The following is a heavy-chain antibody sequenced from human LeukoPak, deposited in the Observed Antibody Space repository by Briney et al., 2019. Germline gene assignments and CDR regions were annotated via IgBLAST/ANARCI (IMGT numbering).Heavy chain of an antibody. Sequence: GGSLRLSCAVSGFTFSNSWMNWVRQAPGKGLEWVANIKQDGTEKYYVDSVKGRFTISRENAEDSLYLQMNTLRVEDTALYYCVKGGRSFDIWGQGTMVTVSS. CDR1: GFTFSNSW. CDR3: VKGGRSFDI. J-gene: IGHJ3*02. CDR2: IKQDGTEK. V-gene: IGHV3-7*01.